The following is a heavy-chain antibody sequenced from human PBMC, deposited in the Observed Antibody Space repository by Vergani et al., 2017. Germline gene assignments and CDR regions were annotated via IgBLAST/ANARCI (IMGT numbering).Heavy chain of an antibody. D-gene: IGHD4-23*01. Sequence: EVQLVESGGGLVKPGGSLRLSCAASGFTFSSYSMNWVRQAPGKGLEWVSSISSSSSYIYYADSVKGRFTISRDNAKNSLYLQMNSLRAEDTAVYYCARQYGGNHPETHYFDYWGQGTLVTVSS. CDR1: GFTFSSYS. CDR3: ARQYGGNHPETHYFDY. J-gene: IGHJ4*02. V-gene: IGHV3-21*04. CDR2: ISSSSSYI.